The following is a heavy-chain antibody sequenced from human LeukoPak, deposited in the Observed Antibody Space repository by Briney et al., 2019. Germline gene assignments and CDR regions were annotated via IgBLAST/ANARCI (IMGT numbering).Heavy chain of an antibody. CDR1: GYTFTSYG. CDR2: ISAYNGNT. V-gene: IGHV1-18*01. J-gene: IGHJ5*02. CDR3: ARGFPDIVLVPAAIPNWFDP. Sequence: ASVKVSCKASGYTFTSYGISWMRQAPGQGLEWMGWISAYNGNTNYAQKLQGRVTMTTDTSTSTAYMELRSLRSDDTAVYYCARGFPDIVLVPAAIPNWFDPWGQGTLVTVSS. D-gene: IGHD2-2*02.